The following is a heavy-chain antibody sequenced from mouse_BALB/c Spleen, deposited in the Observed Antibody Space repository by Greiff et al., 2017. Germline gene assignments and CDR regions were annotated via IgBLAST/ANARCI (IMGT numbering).Heavy chain of an antibody. V-gene: IGHV1-54*01. J-gene: IGHJ4*01. CDR2: INPGSGGT. Sequence: QVQLQQSGAELVRPGTSVKVSCKATGYAFTNYLIEWVKQRPGQGLEWIGVINPGSGGTNYNEKFKGKATLTADKSSSTAYMQLSSLTSDDSAVYFCAREGPSYYAMDYWGQGTSVTVSS. D-gene: IGHD3-3*01. CDR3: AREGPSYYAMDY. CDR1: GYAFTNYL.